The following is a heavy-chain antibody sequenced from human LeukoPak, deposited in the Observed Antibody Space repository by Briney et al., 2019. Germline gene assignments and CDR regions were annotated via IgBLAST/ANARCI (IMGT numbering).Heavy chain of an antibody. CDR2: ISGSGGST. D-gene: IGHD2-2*01. J-gene: IGHJ5*02. CDR1: GFTFSSYA. Sequence: GGSLRLSCAASGFTFSSYAMSWVRQAPGKGLEWVSAISGSGGSTYYADSVKGRLTISRDNSKNTLYLQMNSLRAEDTAVYYCAKVGVPAGMWNWFDPWGQGTLVTVSS. V-gene: IGHV3-23*01. CDR3: AKVGVPAGMWNWFDP.